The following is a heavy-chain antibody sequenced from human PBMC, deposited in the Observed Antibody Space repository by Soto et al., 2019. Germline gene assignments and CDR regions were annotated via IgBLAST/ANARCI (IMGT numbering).Heavy chain of an antibody. CDR3: AFQRDYGPSLLFLF. CDR1: GYSFVHYW. Sequence: GESLKISCRGFGYSFVHYWIGWVRQTPGTGLEWMGLIYPSDSDVRYSPSFQGQVTISADKSINTAYLQWSGLKASDTAMYYCAFQRDYGPSLLFLFWGQGTQVIGSS. D-gene: IGHD3-16*02. V-gene: IGHV5-51*01. J-gene: IGHJ4*02. CDR2: IYPSDSDV.